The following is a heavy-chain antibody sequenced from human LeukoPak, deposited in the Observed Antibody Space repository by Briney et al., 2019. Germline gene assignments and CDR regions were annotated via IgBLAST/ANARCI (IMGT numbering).Heavy chain of an antibody. D-gene: IGHD1-26*01. Sequence: SETLSLTCTVSGGSISGYYWSWIRQPPGKGLEWIGYIYSSGSTNSNPSLKSRVTISVDTSKNQLSLKVRSVTAADTAVYYCARHLRAGSPLFDYWGQGNLVTVSS. CDR2: IYSSGST. CDR1: GGSISGYY. CDR3: ARHLRAGSPLFDY. V-gene: IGHV4-4*09. J-gene: IGHJ4*02.